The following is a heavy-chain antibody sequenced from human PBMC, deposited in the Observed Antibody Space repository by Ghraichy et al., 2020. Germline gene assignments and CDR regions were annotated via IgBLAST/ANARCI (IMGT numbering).Heavy chain of an antibody. D-gene: IGHD1-1*01. CDR1: GFSFSAYW. CDR3: AKDLTWNQADY. CDR2: INVDGSTR. J-gene: IGHJ4*02. Sequence: GSLRLSCAASGFSFSAYWMHWFRQTPGKKLMWVSHINVDGSTRTYADSVKGRFTISRGNAKNTLFLQMDSLRAEDTGVYYCAKDLTWNQADYWGQGALVTVSS. V-gene: IGHV3-74*01.